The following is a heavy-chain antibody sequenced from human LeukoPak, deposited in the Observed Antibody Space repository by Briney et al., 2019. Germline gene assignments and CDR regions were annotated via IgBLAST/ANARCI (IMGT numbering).Heavy chain of an antibody. CDR1: VDSFRMYI. CDR2: FSSSSSYI. D-gene: IGHD6-13*01. V-gene: IGHV3-21*01. CDR3: ATSRYSASIWYP. Sequence: GGSLRLSCVASVDSFRMYITYSVPQALGERVECVSYFSSSSSYIYYADSVKGRFHISRDNANNTLYLQMNSLRAEDTAVYYCATSRYSASIWYPWGQGTLVTVSS. J-gene: IGHJ5*02.